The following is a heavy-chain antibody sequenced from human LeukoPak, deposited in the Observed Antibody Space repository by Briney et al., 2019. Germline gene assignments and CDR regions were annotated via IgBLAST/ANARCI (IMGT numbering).Heavy chain of an antibody. CDR3: ARDRILMVFAPYFDY. CDR1: GFTFSRYW. Sequence: GGSLRLSCAASGFTFSRYWMSWVRQAPGKGLEWVANIKQDGSEKYYVGSVKGRFTISRDNAKNSLYLQMNSLRAEDTAVSYCARDRILMVFAPYFDYWGQGSLVTVSS. CDR2: IKQDGSEK. V-gene: IGHV3-7*01. J-gene: IGHJ4*02. D-gene: IGHD2-8*01.